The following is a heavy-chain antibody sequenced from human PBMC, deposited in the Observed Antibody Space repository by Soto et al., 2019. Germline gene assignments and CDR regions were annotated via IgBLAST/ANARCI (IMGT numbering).Heavy chain of an antibody. CDR2: INTNGGST. CDR3: VKTQYGSCYSALDS. Sequence: GGSLILSCSASGFTVSRYAMHWVRQAPGKGLQYVSAINTNGGSTYYADSVKGRFTISRDNSENTLYLQMSSLRIEDTALYYCVKTQYGSCYSALDSWGQGTLVTVS. J-gene: IGHJ4*02. V-gene: IGHV3-64D*08. D-gene: IGHD2-15*01. CDR1: GFTVSRYA.